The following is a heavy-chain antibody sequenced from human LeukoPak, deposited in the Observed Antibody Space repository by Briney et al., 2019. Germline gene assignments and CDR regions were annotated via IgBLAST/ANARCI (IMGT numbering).Heavy chain of an antibody. CDR2: ISYDGSNK. J-gene: IGHJ4*02. V-gene: IGHV3-30-3*01. D-gene: IGHD1-26*01. CDR3: ASHSGSYLGYFDY. Sequence: GGSLRLSCAASGFTFSNYAMHWVRQAPGKGLEWVAVISYDGSNKYYADSVKGRFTISRDNSKNTLYLQMNSLRAEDTAVYYCASHSGSYLGYFDYWGQGTLVTVSS. CDR1: GFTFSNYA.